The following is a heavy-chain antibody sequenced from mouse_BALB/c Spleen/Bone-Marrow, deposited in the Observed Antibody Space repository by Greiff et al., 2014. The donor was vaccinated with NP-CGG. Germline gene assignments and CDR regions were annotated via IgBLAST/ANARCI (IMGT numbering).Heavy chain of an antibody. J-gene: IGHJ3*01. CDR1: GFTFSSFG. D-gene: IGHD2-14*01. Sequence: VQLKQSGGGLVQPGGFRELSCAASGFTFSSFGMHWVRQAPEKGLEWVAYLFSGSYTIYYADTVKGRFTTSRDNPKNARFLQMTSLRSEDTALYYGARSRYDVGWFAYWGQGTLVTVSA. V-gene: IGHV5-17*02. CDR3: ARSRYDVGWFAY. CDR2: LFSGSYTI.